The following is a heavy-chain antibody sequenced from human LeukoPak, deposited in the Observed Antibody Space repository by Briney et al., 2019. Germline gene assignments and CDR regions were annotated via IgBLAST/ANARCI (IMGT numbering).Heavy chain of an antibody. J-gene: IGHJ2*01. CDR1: GGSFSGYY. CDR3: ARVSRQLRTRYWYFDL. Sequence: SETLSLTCAVYGGSFSGYYWSWIHQPPGKGLEWIGEINHSGSTNYNPSLKSRVTISVDTSKNQFSLKLSSVTAADTAVYYCARVSRQLRTRYWYFDLWGRGTLVTVSS. CDR2: INHSGST. D-gene: IGHD2-2*01. V-gene: IGHV4-34*01.